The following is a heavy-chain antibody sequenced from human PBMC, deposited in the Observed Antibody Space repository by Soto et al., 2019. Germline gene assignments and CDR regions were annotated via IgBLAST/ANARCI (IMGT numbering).Heavy chain of an antibody. V-gene: IGHV3-30*18. J-gene: IGHJ3*01. Sequence: PGGSLRLSCGASGFTFSSYGMHWVRQAPGKGVEWVAVISYDGSNKYYADSVKGRFTISRDNSKNTLYLQMNSLRAEDTAGYHCAKARARITMTVVVLDAFDLWGQGTMVTVS. CDR3: AKARARITMTVVVLDAFDL. CDR1: GFTFSSYG. CDR2: ISYDGSNK. D-gene: IGHD3-22*01.